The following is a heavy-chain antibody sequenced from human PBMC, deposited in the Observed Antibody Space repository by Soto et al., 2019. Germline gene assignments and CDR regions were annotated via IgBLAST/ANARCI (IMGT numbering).Heavy chain of an antibody. CDR2: ISYDGSNK. J-gene: IGHJ6*02. D-gene: IGHD6-13*01. V-gene: IGHV3-30-3*01. Sequence: PVGSLRLSCAASGLTFSSYAMHWVRQAPGKGLEWVAVISYDGSNKYYADSVKGRFTISRDNSKNTLYLQMNSLRAEDTAVYYCARDGGIAAAGLFYGMDVWGQGTTVTVSS. CDR1: GLTFSSYA. CDR3: ARDGGIAAAGLFYGMDV.